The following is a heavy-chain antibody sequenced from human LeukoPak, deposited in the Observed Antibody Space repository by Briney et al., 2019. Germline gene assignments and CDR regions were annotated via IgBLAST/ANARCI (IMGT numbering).Heavy chain of an antibody. CDR3: AREIEALTMIAPGGFDY. CDR2: TYYRSKWYN. CDR1: GDSVSRNSAA. D-gene: IGHD3-22*01. V-gene: IGHV6-1*01. Sequence: SQTLSLTCAISGDSVSRNSAAWNWIRQSPSRGLEWLGRTYYRSKWYNDYAVSVKSRITINPDTSKNQFSLQLSSVTPEDTAVYYCAREIEALTMIAPGGFDYWGQGTLVTVSS. J-gene: IGHJ4*02.